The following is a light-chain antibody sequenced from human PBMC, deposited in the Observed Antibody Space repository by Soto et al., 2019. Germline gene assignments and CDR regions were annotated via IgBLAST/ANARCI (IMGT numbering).Light chain of an antibody. V-gene: IGKV1-5*01. J-gene: IGKJ1*01. CDR3: QQYNSHWT. CDR2: DAS. CDR1: QSIRSW. Sequence: DIQMTQSPSTLSASVGDRVTITCRASQSIRSWLAWYQQKPGKAPKLLIYDASSLGSGVPSRFSGSASGTEFTLTISSLQPDDFATYYCQQYNSHWTFGQGTMVDIK.